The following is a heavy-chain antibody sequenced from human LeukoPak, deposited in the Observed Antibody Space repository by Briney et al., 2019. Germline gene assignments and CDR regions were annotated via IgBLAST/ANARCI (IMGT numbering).Heavy chain of an antibody. CDR2: IKEDGSDK. CDR3: VRESDVWSGPGIGRPLDV. J-gene: IGHJ6*04. Sequence: GGSLRLSCLATGFTFSNSWMTWVRQAPGRGLEWVANIKEDGSDKQYVDSVRGRFTISRDNAKNSVSLQMDGLRAEDTAVYHCVRESDVWSGPGIGRPLDVWGKGTTVTVSS. V-gene: IGHV3-7*01. D-gene: IGHD3-3*01. CDR1: GFTFSNSW.